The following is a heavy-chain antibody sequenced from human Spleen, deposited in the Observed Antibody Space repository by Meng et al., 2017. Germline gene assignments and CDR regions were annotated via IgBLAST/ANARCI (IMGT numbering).Heavy chain of an antibody. Sequence: GESLKISCAGSGFTFSRYAMHWVRQAPGKGLEWVAVISYDGNEKYYADSVKGRLTISRDKSKNTLYLQMNSLRPEDTAVYYCARGPIVVQLDYWGQGTLVTVSS. CDR1: GFTFSRYA. CDR2: ISYDGNEK. J-gene: IGHJ4*02. V-gene: IGHV3-30*04. CDR3: ARGPIVVQLDY. D-gene: IGHD3-22*01.